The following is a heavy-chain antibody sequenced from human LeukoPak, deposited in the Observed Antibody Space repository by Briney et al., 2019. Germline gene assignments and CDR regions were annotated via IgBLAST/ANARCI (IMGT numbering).Heavy chain of an antibody. CDR1: GFTFSSYA. Sequence: GGSLRLSCAASGFTFSSYAISWVRQAPGEGLEWVSHISGSGGSTYYADSVKGRFTISRDNSKNTLYLQMNSLRAEDTATYYCARGEFGDYYYFYMDVWGKGTTVTVSS. CDR3: ARGEFGDYYYFYMDV. J-gene: IGHJ6*03. CDR2: ISGSGGST. V-gene: IGHV3-23*01. D-gene: IGHD2/OR15-2a*01.